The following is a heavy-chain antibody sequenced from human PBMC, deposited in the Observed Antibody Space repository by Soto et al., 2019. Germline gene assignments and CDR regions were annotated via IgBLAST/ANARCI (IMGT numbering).Heavy chain of an antibody. J-gene: IGHJ4*02. CDR3: ASHPRDSSGYWYYFDY. D-gene: IGHD3-22*01. CDR1: GFTFSSHS. Sequence: EVQLVESGGGLVKPGGSLRLSCAVSGFTFSSHSMNWVRQAPGKGLEWVSSISSSSTYIYYADSVKGRFTISRDNAKNSLYLQMNSLRAEDTAVYYCASHPRDSSGYWYYFDYWGQGTLVTVSS. CDR2: ISSSSTYI. V-gene: IGHV3-21*01.